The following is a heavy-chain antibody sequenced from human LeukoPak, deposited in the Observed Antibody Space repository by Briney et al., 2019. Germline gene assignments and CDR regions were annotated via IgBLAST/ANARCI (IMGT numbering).Heavy chain of an antibody. CDR1: GFTFTDYY. J-gene: IGHJ3*01. D-gene: IGHD2-2*01. CDR2: ISGSGSIK. Sequence: PGGSLRLSCAASGFTFTDYYMTWIRQAPGKGLEWLSYISGSGSIKYYADSVKGRITISRDNAKNSVYLQMNSLRAEDTAVYYCARPRYCSSTSCYDDAFDVWGQGTRATVSS. CDR3: ARPRYCSSTSCYDDAFDV. V-gene: IGHV3-11*04.